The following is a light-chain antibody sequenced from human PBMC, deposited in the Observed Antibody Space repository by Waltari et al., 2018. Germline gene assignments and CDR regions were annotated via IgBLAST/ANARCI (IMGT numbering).Light chain of an antibody. V-gene: IGKV4-1*01. CDR2: WAS. J-gene: IGKJ4*01. Sequence: DIVMPQSPDSLAVSLGERASINCKSSQSVLYSSNNKNYLAWYQHKPGQPPKLLIYWASSRESGVPDRFSGSGSGTDFTLTISSLQAEDVAIYYCQQYYSTPLTFGGGTKVEIK. CDR1: QSVLYSSNNKNY. CDR3: QQYYSTPLT.